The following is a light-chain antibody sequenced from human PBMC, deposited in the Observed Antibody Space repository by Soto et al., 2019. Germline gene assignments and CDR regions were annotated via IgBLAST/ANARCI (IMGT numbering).Light chain of an antibody. J-gene: IGKJ4*01. CDR2: DAS. V-gene: IGKV1-39*01. Sequence: DIQMTQSPSSLSASVGDRVTITCRARQTINTYLNWYQQTPGTAPKLLIYDASSLQSGVPSRFSGSGSATDFTLTITGLQPDDFATYYCQQCQTTTFTFGGGTKVDIK. CDR1: QTINTY. CDR3: QQCQTTTFT.